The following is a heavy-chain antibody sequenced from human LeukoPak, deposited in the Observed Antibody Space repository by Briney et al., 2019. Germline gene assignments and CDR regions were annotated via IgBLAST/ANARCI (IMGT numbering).Heavy chain of an antibody. CDR1: GFTFSSYA. Sequence: GGSLRLSCAASGFTFSSYAMSWVRQAPGKGLEWVSAISGSGGSTYYADSVKGRFTISRDNSKNTLYLQMNSLGAEDTAVYYCANPITIFGVVTSFDYWGQGTLVTVSS. D-gene: IGHD3-3*01. J-gene: IGHJ4*02. CDR3: ANPITIFGVVTSFDY. CDR2: ISGSGGST. V-gene: IGHV3-23*01.